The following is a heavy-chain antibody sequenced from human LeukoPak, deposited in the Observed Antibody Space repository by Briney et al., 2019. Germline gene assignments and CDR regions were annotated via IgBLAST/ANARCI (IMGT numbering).Heavy chain of an antibody. CDR3: AKDSRDYDFWSGYYNYFDY. D-gene: IGHD3-3*01. CDR2: ISGSGGST. Sequence: GGSLRLSCAASGFTFSSYAMSWVRQAPGKGLEWVSAISGSGGSTYYADSVKGRFTISRDNSKNKLYLQMNSLRAEDTAVYYCAKDSRDYDFWSGYYNYFDYWGQGTLVTVSS. J-gene: IGHJ4*02. V-gene: IGHV3-23*01. CDR1: GFTFSSYA.